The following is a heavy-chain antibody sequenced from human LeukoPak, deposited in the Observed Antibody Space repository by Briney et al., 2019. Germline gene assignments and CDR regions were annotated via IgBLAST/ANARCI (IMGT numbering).Heavy chain of an antibody. CDR1: GGSISSSSYY. Sequence: SETLSLTCTVSGGSISSSSYYWGWIRQPPGKGLEWIGSIYYSGSTNYNPSLKSRVTISVDTSKNQFSLKLSSVTAADTAVYYCASGGYYYDSSGYSSGRGFPLWGQGTLVTVSS. CDR2: IYYSGST. V-gene: IGHV4-39*07. D-gene: IGHD3-22*01. J-gene: IGHJ4*02. CDR3: ASGGYYYDSSGYSSGRGFPL.